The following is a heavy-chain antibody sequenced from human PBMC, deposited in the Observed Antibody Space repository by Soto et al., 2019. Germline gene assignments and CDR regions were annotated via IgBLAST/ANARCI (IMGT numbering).Heavy chain of an antibody. CDR2: IYYSGGT. D-gene: IGHD4-17*01. Sequence: SSETLCLTCTVSAGSISSGGYFWSWIRQHPGKGLEWIGYIYYSGGTYYNPSLKSRVTISVDTSKNQFSLKLSSVTAADTAVYYCASQNDYGGNSGAFDIWGQGTMVT. CDR3: ASQNDYGGNSGAFDI. J-gene: IGHJ3*02. V-gene: IGHV4-31*03. CDR1: AGSISSGGYF.